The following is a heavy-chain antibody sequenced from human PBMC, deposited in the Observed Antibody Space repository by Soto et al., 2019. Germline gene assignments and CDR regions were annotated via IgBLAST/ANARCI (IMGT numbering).Heavy chain of an antibody. D-gene: IGHD3-10*01. J-gene: IGHJ6*02. CDR1: GGTFSSYA. CDR2: IIPIFGTA. CDR3: ARDLDYYGSGSINYGMDV. Sequence: SVKVSCKASGGTFSSYAISWVRQAPGQGLEWMGGIIPIFGTANYAQKFQGRVTITADESTSTAYMELSSLRSEDTAVYYCARDLDYYGSGSINYGMDVWGQGTTVTVSS. V-gene: IGHV1-69*13.